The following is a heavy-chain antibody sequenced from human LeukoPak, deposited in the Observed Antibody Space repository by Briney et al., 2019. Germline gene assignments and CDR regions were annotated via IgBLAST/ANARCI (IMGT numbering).Heavy chain of an antibody. V-gene: IGHV3-48*01. J-gene: IGHJ6*02. D-gene: IGHD3-10*01. CDR3: VRDGNRGYDMDV. Sequence: GGSLRLSWATSGFTLRYYQMNWVRQAPGKGLEWVSYINVVNGAIYYADSVKGRFTISGDIATNSVYLQMNSLRAEDTALYYCVRDGNRGYDMDVWGQGTAVTVSS. CDR1: GFTLRYYQ. CDR2: INVVNGAI.